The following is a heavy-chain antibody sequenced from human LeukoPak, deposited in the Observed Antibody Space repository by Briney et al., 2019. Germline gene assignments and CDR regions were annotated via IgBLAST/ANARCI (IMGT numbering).Heavy chain of an antibody. CDR1: GLPFNVQT. CDR2: MRQDGSEI. Sequence: GGSLRLSCAASGLPFNVQTVSWVRQAPGKGLDWVASMRQDGSEIYYVDSVKGRFTISRDNPKNSLYLQMNSLRAEDTAVYYCAKGGATRGRFENWGQGTLVTVSS. CDR3: AKGGATRGRFEN. V-gene: IGHV3-7*01. D-gene: IGHD1-26*01. J-gene: IGHJ4*02.